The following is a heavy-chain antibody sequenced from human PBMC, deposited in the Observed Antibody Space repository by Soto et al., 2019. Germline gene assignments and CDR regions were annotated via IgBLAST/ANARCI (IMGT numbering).Heavy chain of an antibody. CDR1: GFTFSTYW. D-gene: IGHD2-21*02. Sequence: EVQLVESGGGLVQPGGSLRLSCAASGFTFSTYWMSWVRQAPGKGLEWVAKIRQDGSDKYYVDSVKGRFTISRDNAKDSLFLQMNSLRAEDTAVYYCARDVGDDNHYSWFDPWGQGTLVTVSS. J-gene: IGHJ5*02. CDR3: ARDVGDDNHYSWFDP. CDR2: IRQDGSDK. V-gene: IGHV3-7*05.